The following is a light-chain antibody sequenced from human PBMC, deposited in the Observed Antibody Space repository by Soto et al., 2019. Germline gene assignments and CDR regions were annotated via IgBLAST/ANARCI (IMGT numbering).Light chain of an antibody. CDR1: QSVGSY. CDR2: DAS. Sequence: EIVLTQSPATLSLSPGERATLSCRASQSVGSYLAWYQQKPGQAPRLLIYDASSRAAGIPTRFSGSGSGTDFTLTISSLEPVDFAVYYCQQRSSWPLTFGGGTKVEIK. CDR3: QQRSSWPLT. V-gene: IGKV3-11*01. J-gene: IGKJ4*01.